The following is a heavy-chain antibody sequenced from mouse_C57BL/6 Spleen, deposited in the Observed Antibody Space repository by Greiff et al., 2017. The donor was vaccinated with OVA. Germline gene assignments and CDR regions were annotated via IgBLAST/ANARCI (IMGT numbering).Heavy chain of an antibody. V-gene: IGHV1-9*01. J-gene: IGHJ1*03. CDR3: ARRGVYYGSSYWYFDV. D-gene: IGHD1-1*01. CDR2: ILPGSGST. Sequence: VHLVESGAELMKPGASVKLSCKATGYTFTGYWIEWVKQRPGHGLEWIGEILPGSGSTNYNEKFKGKATFTADTSSNTAYMQLSSLTTEDSAIYYCARRGVYYGSSYWYFDVWGTGTTVTVSS. CDR1: GYTFTGYW.